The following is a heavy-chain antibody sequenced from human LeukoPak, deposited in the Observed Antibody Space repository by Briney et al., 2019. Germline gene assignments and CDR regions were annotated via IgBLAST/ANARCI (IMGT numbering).Heavy chain of an antibody. Sequence: SVKVSCKASGGTFSSYAISCVREAPGQGLEWMGRIIPILGIANYAQKFQGRVTFTADKSTSTAYMELSSLRSEDTAVYYCARDYIRGGGSFDYWGQGTLVTVSS. CDR3: ARDYIRGGGSFDY. D-gene: IGHD3-16*01. CDR1: GGTFSSYA. J-gene: IGHJ4*02. V-gene: IGHV1-69*04. CDR2: IIPILGIA.